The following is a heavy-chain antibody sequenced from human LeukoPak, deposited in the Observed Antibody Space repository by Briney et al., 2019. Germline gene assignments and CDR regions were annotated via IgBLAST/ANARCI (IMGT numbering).Heavy chain of an antibody. CDR2: FNPEDGRT. V-gene: IGHV1-24*01. CDR1: GYTLTELS. J-gene: IGHJ4*02. CDR3: ATWGSGSFPDPAFDY. Sequence: GASVKVSCKVSGYTLTELSVHWVRQTPGKGLEWMGGFNPEDGRTIYAQNFQGRVTMTEDTSTDTAYMELSSLRSEDTAVYYCATWGSGSFPDPAFDYWGQGTLVTVSS. D-gene: IGHD1-26*01.